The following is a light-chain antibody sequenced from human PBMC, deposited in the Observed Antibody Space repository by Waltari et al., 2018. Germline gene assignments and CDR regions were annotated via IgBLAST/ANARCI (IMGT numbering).Light chain of an antibody. J-gene: IGLJ3*02. CDR3: SSFESARTWV. V-gene: IGLV2-23*01. CDR2: EST. CDR1: SADIGRYNL. Sequence: QSALTQPASVSGSPGQSIPIPCSGPSADIGRYNLVAWYQQLPGNAPQLVVYESTERPSELSNRFAGSKSGNTASLTSAGLQAEDEADYYCSSFESARTWVFGGGTKLTVL.